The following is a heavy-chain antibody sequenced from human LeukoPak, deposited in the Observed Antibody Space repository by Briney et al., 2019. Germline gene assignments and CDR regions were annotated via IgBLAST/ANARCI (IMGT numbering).Heavy chain of an antibody. J-gene: IGHJ4*02. Sequence: PGGSLRLSCAASGFTFSSYAMSWVRQAPGKGLEWVPAISGSGGSTYYADSVKGRFTISRDNSKNTLYLQMNSLRAEDTAVYYCAKWVLGRSFYEPDYWGQGTLVTVSS. CDR3: AKWVLGRSFYEPDY. D-gene: IGHD3-3*01. CDR2: ISGSGGST. V-gene: IGHV3-23*01. CDR1: GFTFSSYA.